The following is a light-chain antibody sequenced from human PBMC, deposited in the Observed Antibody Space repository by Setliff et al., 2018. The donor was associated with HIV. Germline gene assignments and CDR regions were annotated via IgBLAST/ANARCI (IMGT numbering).Light chain of an antibody. V-gene: IGLV7-43*01. Sequence: VVTQEPSLTVSPGGTVTLTCASSTGAVTSDYYPYWFQRKAGQAPRALIYNINNKHSWTPARFSGSLLGGKAALTLSGVQPEDEADYYCLLQYDSARFFGGGTKVTVL. J-gene: IGLJ2*01. CDR2: NIN. CDR1: TGAVTSDYY. CDR3: LLQYDSARF.